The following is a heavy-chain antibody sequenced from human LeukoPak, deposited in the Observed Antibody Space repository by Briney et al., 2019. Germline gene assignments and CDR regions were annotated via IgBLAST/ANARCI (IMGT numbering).Heavy chain of an antibody. Sequence: ASVKVSCKASGYTFTGYYMHWVRQAPGQGLEWMGWINPNSGGTNYAQKFQGRVTTTRDTSISTAYMELSRLRSDDTAVYYCAREDQYGSGSYENWFDPWGQGTLVTVSS. J-gene: IGHJ5*02. CDR3: AREDQYGSGSYENWFDP. V-gene: IGHV1-2*02. CDR1: GYTFTGYY. CDR2: INPNSGGT. D-gene: IGHD3-10*01.